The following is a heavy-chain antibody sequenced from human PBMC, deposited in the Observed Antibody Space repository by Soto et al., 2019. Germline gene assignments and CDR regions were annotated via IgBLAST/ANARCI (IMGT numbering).Heavy chain of an antibody. CDR3: ARLVELPGGDYYYYMDV. D-gene: IGHD1-7*01. V-gene: IGHV4-59*01. CDR2: IYYSGST. J-gene: IGHJ6*03. CDR1: GGSISSYY. Sequence: SETLSLTCTVSGGSISSYYWSWIRQPPGKGLEWIGYIYYSGSTNYNPSLKSRVTISVDTSKNQFSLKLSSVTAADTAVYYCARLVELPGGDYYYYMDVWGKGTTVTVSS.